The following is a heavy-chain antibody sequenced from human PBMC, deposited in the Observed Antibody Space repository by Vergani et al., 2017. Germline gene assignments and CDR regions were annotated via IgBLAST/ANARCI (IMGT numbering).Heavy chain of an antibody. CDR2: ISAYNGNT. V-gene: IGHV1-18*01. Sequence: QVQLVQSGAEVKKPGASVKVSCKASGYTFTSYGLSWVRQAPGQGLEWMGWISAYNGNTNYAQKFQGRVTMTTDTSTSTAYMELRSLRSDDTAVYYCARGEELRYFDWLWNNWFDPWGQGTLVTVSS. CDR1: GYTFTSYG. J-gene: IGHJ5*02. D-gene: IGHD3-9*01. CDR3: ARGEELRYFDWLWNNWFDP.